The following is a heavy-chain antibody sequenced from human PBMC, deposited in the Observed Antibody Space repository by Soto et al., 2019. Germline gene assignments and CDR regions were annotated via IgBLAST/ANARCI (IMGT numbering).Heavy chain of an antibody. D-gene: IGHD3-10*01. Sequence: GESLKISCQGSGYSFTTYWIGWVRQMPGKGLEWLAIIYPADSDTRYRPSFQGHVTISADKSTSTAYLQWNSLKASDTAVYYCAGDRGYGSGRPYCFFFGMDVWGQGTTVTVSS. CDR2: IYPADSDT. CDR3: AGDRGYGSGRPYCFFFGMDV. V-gene: IGHV5-51*01. J-gene: IGHJ6*02. CDR1: GYSFTTYW.